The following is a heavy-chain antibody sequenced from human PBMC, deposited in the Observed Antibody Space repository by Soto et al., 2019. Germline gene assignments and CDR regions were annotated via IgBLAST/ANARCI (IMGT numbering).Heavy chain of an antibody. CDR3: AIYTSSFSYFDF. CDR1: GYKFTNHS. D-gene: IGHD3-16*01. V-gene: IGHV1-8*01. Sequence: QVQLEQSGAEVKKPGASVKVSCKASGYKFTNHSINCVRQASGQGLEWMGWMNPDSGTTEDVRKCKDRVIFTRDTASNTAYMELSGLTAEDTAIYFCAIYTSSFSYFDFWGQGTLVTVS. CDR2: MNPDSGTT. J-gene: IGHJ4*02.